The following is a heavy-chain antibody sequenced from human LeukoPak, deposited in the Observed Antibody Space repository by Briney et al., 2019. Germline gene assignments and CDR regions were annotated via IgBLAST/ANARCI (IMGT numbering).Heavy chain of an antibody. CDR3: ARRFCRGGSCFLDP. CDR2: MNPNSDNT. Sequence: ASVTVSCKASGYSLSSYDINWVRQAAGQGLEWMGWMNPNSDNTGYAQNFQGRVTITRNTAMTTAYMELSSLRSEDTAVYYCARRFCRGGSCFLDPWGQGTLVTVSS. V-gene: IGHV1-8*03. D-gene: IGHD2-15*01. CDR1: GYSLSSYD. J-gene: IGHJ5*02.